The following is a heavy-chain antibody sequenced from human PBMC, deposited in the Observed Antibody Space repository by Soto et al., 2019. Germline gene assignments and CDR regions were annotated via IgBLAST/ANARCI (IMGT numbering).Heavy chain of an antibody. Sequence: PGGSLRLSCAASGFTFSSYAMHWVRQAPGKGLEWVAVISYDGSNKYYADYVKGRFTISRDNSKNTLYLQMNSLRAEDTFVYYCAKDTFYHDSSGYYVFDYWGQGTLVTVSS. CDR3: AKDTFYHDSSGYYVFDY. D-gene: IGHD3-22*01. CDR1: GFTFSSYA. J-gene: IGHJ4*02. CDR2: ISYDGSNK. V-gene: IGHV3-30-3*01.